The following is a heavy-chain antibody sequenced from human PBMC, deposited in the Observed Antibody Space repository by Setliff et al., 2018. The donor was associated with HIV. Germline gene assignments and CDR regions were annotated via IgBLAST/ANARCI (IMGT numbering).Heavy chain of an antibody. J-gene: IGHJ4*01. Sequence: PGGSLRLSCAASGFTFSSYVMTWVRQAPGKGLEWVAAISGSGLSAYYADSVKGRFTISRDNSQNTLSLQMNSLRAEDTAIYYCAKDVAASYYFDSWGHGTLVTVSS. D-gene: IGHD6-13*01. CDR1: GFTFSSYV. CDR3: AKDVAASYYFDS. CDR2: ISGSGLSA. V-gene: IGHV3-23*01.